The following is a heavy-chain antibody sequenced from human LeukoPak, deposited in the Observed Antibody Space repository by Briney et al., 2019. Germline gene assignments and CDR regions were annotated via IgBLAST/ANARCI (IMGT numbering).Heavy chain of an antibody. D-gene: IGHD1-26*01. Sequence: GGSLRLSCAVSGFTFSNYAMHWVRQAPGKGLEWVAVISYDGSNKDHADSVKGRFTISRDNSKNTLYLQMNSLRAEDTAVYYCARDKDVGPTILVYWGQGTLVTVSS. CDR1: GFTFSNYA. J-gene: IGHJ4*02. CDR2: ISYDGSNK. V-gene: IGHV3-30*04. CDR3: ARDKDVGPTILVY.